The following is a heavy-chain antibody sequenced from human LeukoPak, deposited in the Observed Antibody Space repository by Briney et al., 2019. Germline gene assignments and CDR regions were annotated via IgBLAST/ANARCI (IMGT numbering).Heavy chain of an antibody. CDR1: GFIFNNFW. V-gene: IGHV3-74*01. CDR3: GRGMRDYYGLDY. CDR2: TNSDGSTT. J-gene: IGHJ4*02. D-gene: IGHD3-10*01. Sequence: PGGSLRLSCAASGFIFNNFWMHWVRQVPGKGLVWVSHTNSDGSTTDYADSVRGRFTISRDNAKNTLYLQMNRLTVEDTAVYYCGRGMRDYYGLDYWGRGILVTVSS.